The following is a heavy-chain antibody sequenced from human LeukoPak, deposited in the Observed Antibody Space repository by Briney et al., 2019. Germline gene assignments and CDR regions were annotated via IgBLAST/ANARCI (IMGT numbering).Heavy chain of an antibody. J-gene: IGHJ6*02. Sequence: PSETLSLTCTVSGGSISSRNYYWSWIPQPPGQDLEWIGFIHYSRDTYYKPSLNSRPTISLDTTKNLFSLIVNSVTAAETAVYFCASSYWSYYYNARDVWGQGTTVTVSS. CDR1: GGSISSRNYY. V-gene: IGHV4-30-4*01. CDR2: IHYSRDT. CDR3: ASSYWSYYYNARDV. D-gene: IGHD2-8*02.